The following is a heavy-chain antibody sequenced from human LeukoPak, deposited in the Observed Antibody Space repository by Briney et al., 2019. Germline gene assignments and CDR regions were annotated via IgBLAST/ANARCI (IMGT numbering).Heavy chain of an antibody. CDR2: IYHSGST. Sequence: PSGTLSLTCAVSGGSISSSNWWSWVRQPPGKGPEWIGEIYHSGSTNYNPSLKSRVTISVDKSKNQFSLKLSSVTAADTAVYYCARVLGSNPDQPKYYFDYWGQGTLVTVSS. CDR1: GGSISSSNW. CDR3: ARVLGSNPDQPKYYFDY. V-gene: IGHV4-4*02. D-gene: IGHD4-11*01. J-gene: IGHJ4*02.